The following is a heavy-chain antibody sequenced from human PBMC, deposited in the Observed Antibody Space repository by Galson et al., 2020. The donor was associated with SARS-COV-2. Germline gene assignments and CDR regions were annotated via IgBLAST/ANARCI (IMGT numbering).Heavy chain of an antibody. J-gene: IGHJ4*02. CDR3: VKDQVGSGSD. CDR1: GFTFSTSP. V-gene: IGHV3-64D*06. CDR2: ITYRGDTT. Sequence: GGSLRLFCSVSGFTFSTSPMHWVRQPPGKGLDYVASITYRGDTTYYADSVKGRFTISRDNSRNTLYLQMSSLKIEDTAIYYCVKDQVGSGSDWGRGTLVTVSS. D-gene: IGHD6-19*01.